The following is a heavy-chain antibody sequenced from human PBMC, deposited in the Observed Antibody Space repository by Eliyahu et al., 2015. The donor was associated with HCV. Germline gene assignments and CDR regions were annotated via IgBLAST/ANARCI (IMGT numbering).Heavy chain of an antibody. CDR3: ARRLSVDNDDTFDL. Sequence: QVQLQESGPGLVKPSETLSLTCIVXGASISDYYWSWXRQPARKGLEWIGRISMGGATDYNPSLKSRLSISVDTSRNQFFMKLNSVTAADTAVYYCARRLSVDNDDTFDLWGQGTMVTVAS. D-gene: IGHD1-1*01. CDR2: ISMGGAT. V-gene: IGHV4-4*07. J-gene: IGHJ3*01. CDR1: GASISDYY.